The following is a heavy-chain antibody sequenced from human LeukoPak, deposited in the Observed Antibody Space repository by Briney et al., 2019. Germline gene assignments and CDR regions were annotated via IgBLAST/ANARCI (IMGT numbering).Heavy chain of an antibody. J-gene: IGHJ4*02. D-gene: IGHD6-19*01. CDR2: ISSSGSST. Sequence: GGSLRLSCAASGFTFSDVYMSWIRQAPGKGLEWVSYISSSGSSTKYADSVKGRFTISRDNAKNSLYLQMNSLRVEDTAVYYCARDRGRVAGEYFDYWGQGTLVTVSS. V-gene: IGHV3-11*06. CDR1: GFTFSDVY. CDR3: ARDRGRVAGEYFDY.